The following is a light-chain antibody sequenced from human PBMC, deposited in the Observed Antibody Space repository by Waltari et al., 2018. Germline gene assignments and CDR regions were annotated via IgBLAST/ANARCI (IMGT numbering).Light chain of an antibody. CDR2: EVT. V-gene: IGLV2-8*01. CDR3: YSYAGNNDPYV. Sequence: SALTQPPSASGSPGQSVTISCPGTSSDVGGYNFVSCYQHHPDKAPKLIIYEVTERPSGVPDRFSGSKSGNTASLTVSGLQAEDEADYYCYSYAGNNDPYVFGTGTKVTVL. J-gene: IGLJ1*01. CDR1: SSDVGGYNF.